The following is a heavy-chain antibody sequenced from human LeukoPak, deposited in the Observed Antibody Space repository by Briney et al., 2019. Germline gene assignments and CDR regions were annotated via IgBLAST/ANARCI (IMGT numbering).Heavy chain of an antibody. CDR2: IRSKAYGETA. CDR3: TRDRGAYNLYDY. D-gene: IGHD1-1*01. J-gene: IGHJ4*02. Sequence: GGSLRLSCTASGFTFGDYAMSWIRQAPGKGLEWLGFIRSKAYGETADYAASVKGRFTISRDDSKAIAYLQMNSLKTEDTAVYHCTRDRGAYNLYDYWGQGTLVTVSS. V-gene: IGHV3-49*03. CDR1: GFTFGDYA.